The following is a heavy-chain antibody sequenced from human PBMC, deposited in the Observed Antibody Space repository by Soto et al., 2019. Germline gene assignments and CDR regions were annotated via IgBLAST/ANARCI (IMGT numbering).Heavy chain of an antibody. CDR3: ARLGVVAATPRYYYYYGMDV. D-gene: IGHD2-15*01. CDR2: TYYRSNWRH. Sequence: SQTLSLTCAISGDSVSSNTAAWNWIRSSPSRGLEWLGRTYYRSNWRHDYAVSVKSRITVNPDTSKNHFSLQLNSVTPDDTAVYYCARLGVVAATPRYYYYYGMDVWGQGTTVTVSS. V-gene: IGHV6-1*01. CDR1: GDSVSSNTAA. J-gene: IGHJ6*02.